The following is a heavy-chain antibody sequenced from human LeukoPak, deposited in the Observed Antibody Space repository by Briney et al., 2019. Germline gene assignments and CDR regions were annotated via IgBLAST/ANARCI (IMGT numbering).Heavy chain of an antibody. D-gene: IGHD3-3*01. CDR1: GYRFISYG. V-gene: IGHV1-18*01. CDR2: ISAYNGNT. CDR3: ARALSDDFWSGYQDH. J-gene: IGHJ4*02. Sequence: ASVKVSCKASGYRFISYGFSWVRQAHGQGLEWMWWISAYNGNTNYAQQFQGRVTMTTDTSTSTVYMEVSSLRSDDTAVYYCARALSDDFWSGYQDHWGQGTLVTVSS.